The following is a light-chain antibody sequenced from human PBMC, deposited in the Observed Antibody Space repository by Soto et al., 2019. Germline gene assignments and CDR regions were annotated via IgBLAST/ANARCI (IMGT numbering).Light chain of an antibody. V-gene: IGKV1-12*02. CDR2: ATS. CDR1: QGVSRW. Sequence: DIQMTQSPSSVSASVGDRVTITCRASQGVSRWVAWYQQKPGKPPKILIHATSTLLNGVPSRFSGSGSGTDFTLTISNLQPEDFATYYCQQANLFPWTFGQGTRVE. J-gene: IGKJ1*01. CDR3: QQANLFPWT.